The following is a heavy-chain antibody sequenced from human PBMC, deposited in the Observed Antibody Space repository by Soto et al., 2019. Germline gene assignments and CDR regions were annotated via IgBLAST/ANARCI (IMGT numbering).Heavy chain of an antibody. Sequence: SGPTLVNPTQTLTLTSTFSVFSLSTSGMCVSWIRQPPGKALEWLALIDWDDDKYYSTSLKTRLTISKDTSKNQVVLTMTNMDPVDTATYYCARTPYYYDSSGYYLFDPWGQGTLVTVSS. CDR3: ARTPYYYDSSGYYLFDP. CDR2: IDWDDDK. D-gene: IGHD3-22*01. CDR1: VFSLSTSGMC. J-gene: IGHJ5*02. V-gene: IGHV2-70*01.